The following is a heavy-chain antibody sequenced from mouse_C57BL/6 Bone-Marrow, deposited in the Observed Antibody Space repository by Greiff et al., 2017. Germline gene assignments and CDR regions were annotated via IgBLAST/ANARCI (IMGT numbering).Heavy chain of an antibody. CDR3: ARERDYDGKDYYAMDY. CDR2: IYYSGTI. V-gene: IGHV3-5*01. D-gene: IGHD2-4*01. CDR1: GISITTGNYR. J-gene: IGHJ4*01. Sequence: EVQLQESGPGLVKPSQTVFLTCTVTGISITTGNYRWSWIRQFPGNKLEWIGYIYYSGTITYNPSLTSRTTITRDTPKNQFFLEMNSLTAEDTATYYCARERDYDGKDYYAMDYWGQGTSVTVSS.